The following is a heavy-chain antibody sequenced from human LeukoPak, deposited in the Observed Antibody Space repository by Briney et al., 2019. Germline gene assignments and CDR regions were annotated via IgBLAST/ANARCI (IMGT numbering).Heavy chain of an antibody. V-gene: IGHV3-30*02. CDR2: IRYHGSDK. Sequence: PGVSLRLSCAASAFTFRSYGMHWVRQAPGKGLEWVAFIRYHGSDKYYADSVKDRFTISRDNSKNTLYLQMNSLRAEDTAVYYCAKKWSGGYDSSGVNDAFDIWGQGTMVTVSS. J-gene: IGHJ3*02. CDR3: AKKWSGGYDSSGVNDAFDI. CDR1: AFTFRSYG. D-gene: IGHD3-22*01.